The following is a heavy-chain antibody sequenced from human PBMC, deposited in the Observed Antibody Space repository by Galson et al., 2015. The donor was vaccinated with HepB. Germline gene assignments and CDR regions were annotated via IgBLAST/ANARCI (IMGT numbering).Heavy chain of an antibody. J-gene: IGHJ4*02. D-gene: IGHD5-24*01. CDR1: GFPLSTSGVG. Sequence: PALVKPTQTLTLTCTYSGFPLSTSGVGVSWIRQAPGKALEWLALIYWDDDKRYYTSLKSRPTITKDTSKKQVFLTMTNMDPVDTATYYCAHRRWQYGLDFWGQGILVTVSS. CDR3: AHRRWQYGLDF. V-gene: IGHV2-5*02. CDR2: IYWDDDK.